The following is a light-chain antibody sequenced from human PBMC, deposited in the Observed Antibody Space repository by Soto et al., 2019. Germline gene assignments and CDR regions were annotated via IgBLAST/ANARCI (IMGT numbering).Light chain of an antibody. Sequence: SCRASQSVSSNLAWYQQKPGQAPRLLISDASSRATGIPDRFSGSGSGTDFTLTNSRLEPEDFAVYYCQQYGPSAITFGHGTRLEIK. V-gene: IGKV3-20*01. CDR2: DAS. CDR3: QQYGPSAIT. CDR1: QSVSSN. J-gene: IGKJ5*01.